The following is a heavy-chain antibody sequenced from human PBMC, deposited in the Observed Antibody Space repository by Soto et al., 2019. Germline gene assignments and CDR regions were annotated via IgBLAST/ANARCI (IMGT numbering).Heavy chain of an antibody. CDR3: ARDHLEGNWFDP. CDR2: IYHSGST. Sequence: QLQLQESGSGLVRTSQTLSLTCAVSGGSISSGGYSWNWIRQPPGKGLEWIGYIYHSGSTHYNPYLESRVSISVDKSKNQFSLKLTSVTAAGTAVYYCARDHLEGNWFDPWGQGTLVTVSS. CDR1: GGSISSGGYS. J-gene: IGHJ5*02. V-gene: IGHV4-30-2*01.